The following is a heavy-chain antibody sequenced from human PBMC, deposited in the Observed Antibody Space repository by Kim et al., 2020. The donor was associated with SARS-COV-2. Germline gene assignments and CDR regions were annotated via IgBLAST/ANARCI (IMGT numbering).Heavy chain of an antibody. CDR1: GGTFSDYS. CDR3: ARGYGLDS. CDR2: IIPALSVK. V-gene: IGHV1-69*02. D-gene: IGHD5-18*01. Sequence: SVKVSCKASGGTFSDYSLSWVRQAPGQGLEWMGRIIPALSVKNYAQSFQDRVTITADRSTNTAYMEVSSLRSEDTAVYYCARGYGLDSWGQGTLVTVSS. J-gene: IGHJ4*02.